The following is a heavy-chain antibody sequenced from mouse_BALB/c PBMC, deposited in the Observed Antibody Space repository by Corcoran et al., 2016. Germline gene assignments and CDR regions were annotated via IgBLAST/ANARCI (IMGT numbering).Heavy chain of an antibody. CDR1: GYTFTSYV. J-gene: IGHJ1*01. CDR2: INPYNDGT. Sequence: EVQLQQSGPELVKPGASVKMSCKASGYTFTSYVMHWVKQKPGQGLEWIGYINPYNDGTKYNEKFKGKATLTSDKSSSTAYMELSSLTSEDSAFYYCARSTTAYWYFDVWGAGTTVTVSS. V-gene: IGHV1S136*01. CDR3: ARSTTAYWYFDV. D-gene: IGHD1-2*01.